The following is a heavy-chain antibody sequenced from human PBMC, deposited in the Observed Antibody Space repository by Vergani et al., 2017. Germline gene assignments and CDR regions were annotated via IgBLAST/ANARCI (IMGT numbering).Heavy chain of an antibody. CDR1: NDSVRNTFYY. CDR3: TRHWAGVAANNWFDP. J-gene: IGHJ5*02. Sequence: QVQLQESGPGLVKPSETLSLTCTVSNDSVRNTFYYWGWIRQTPGKGLEWIGSIYYSGSTYYNPSLESRVTMSVDTSKSQFSLKLSSVTAADTAVYYCTRHWAGVAANNWFDPWGQGTLVTVSS. V-gene: IGHV4-39*01. CDR2: IYYSGST. D-gene: IGHD2-15*01.